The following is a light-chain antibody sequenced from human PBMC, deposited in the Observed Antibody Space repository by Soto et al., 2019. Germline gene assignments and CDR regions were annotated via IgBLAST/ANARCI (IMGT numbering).Light chain of an antibody. J-gene: IGLJ1*01. CDR3: QSFDRSMSGAYV. V-gene: IGLV1-40*01. CDR2: GNT. CDR1: SSNIGAGYD. Sequence: QSVLTQPPSVSGAPGQKVTISCTGSSSNIGAGYDVHWYQQLPGTVPKLLISGNTNRPSGVPHRFSGSKSGTSASLAITGLQAEDEADYYCQSFDRSMSGAYVFGTGTKSPS.